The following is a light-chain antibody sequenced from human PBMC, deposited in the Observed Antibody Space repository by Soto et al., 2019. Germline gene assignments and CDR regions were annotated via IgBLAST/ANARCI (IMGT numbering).Light chain of an antibody. V-gene: IGKV1-5*03. J-gene: IGKJ5*01. CDR3: QQYNTYPIT. Sequence: DIQMTQSPSTLSASVGDRVTITCRASQSISSWLAWYQQKPGKAPNLLIYKASSLESGVPSRFSGSGSGTEFTLTINSLQPDDFATYYCQQYNTYPITFGQGIRLDIK. CDR1: QSISSW. CDR2: KAS.